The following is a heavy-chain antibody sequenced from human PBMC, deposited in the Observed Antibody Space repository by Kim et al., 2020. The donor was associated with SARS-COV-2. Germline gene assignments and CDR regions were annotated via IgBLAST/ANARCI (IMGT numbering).Heavy chain of an antibody. CDR1: GFTFSSYW. CDR2: INSDGSST. Sequence: GGSLRLSCAASGFTFSSYWMHWVRQAPGKGLVWVSRINSDGSSTSYADSVKGRFTISRDNAKNTLYLQMNSLRAEDTAVYYCARDRGIAVAENAFDIWGQGTMVTVSS. CDR3: ARDRGIAVAENAFDI. D-gene: IGHD6-19*01. V-gene: IGHV3-74*01. J-gene: IGHJ3*02.